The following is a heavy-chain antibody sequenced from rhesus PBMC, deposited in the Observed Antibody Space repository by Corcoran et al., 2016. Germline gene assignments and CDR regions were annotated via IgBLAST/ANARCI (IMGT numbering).Heavy chain of an antibody. CDR3: ARGSYGSSYFDQ. CDR1: GGSISSSNW. CDR2: INSNTESP. D-gene: IGHD4-29*01. Sequence: QVQLQESGPGLVKPSETLSLTCAVSGGSISSSNWWSWIRQPPGKGLEWIGGINSNTESPNYNPSLKNRVTISKDPSKNQFSLKLSSVTAADTAVYYCARGSYGSSYFDQWGQGVLVTVSS. J-gene: IGHJ4*01. V-gene: IGHV4S12*01.